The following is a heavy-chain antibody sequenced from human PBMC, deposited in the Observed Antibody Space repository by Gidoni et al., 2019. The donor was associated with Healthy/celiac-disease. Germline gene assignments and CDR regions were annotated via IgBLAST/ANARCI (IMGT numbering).Heavy chain of an antibody. Sequence: EVQLVESGGGLIQPGVSLRLSCAASGFTCSSNYMSWVRQAPGKGLEWVSVIYSGGSTYYADSVKGRFTISRDNSKNTLYLQMNSLRAEDTAVYYCARVGDGYTTSFPFDYWGQGTLVTVSS. CDR3: ARVGDGYTTSFPFDY. V-gene: IGHV3-53*01. J-gene: IGHJ4*02. CDR2: IYSGGST. CDR1: GFTCSSNY. D-gene: IGHD5-12*01.